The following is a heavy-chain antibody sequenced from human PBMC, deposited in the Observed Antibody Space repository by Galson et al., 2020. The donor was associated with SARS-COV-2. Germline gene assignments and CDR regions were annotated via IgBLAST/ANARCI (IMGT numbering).Heavy chain of an antibody. CDR3: ARDRMLSITMCGVVIMGPFDY. V-gene: IGHV3-11*01. CDR2: ISSSGSTI. D-gene: IGHD3-3*01. CDR1: GFTFSDYY. J-gene: IGHJ4*02. Sequence: NSGGSLRLSCAASGFTFSDYYMSWIRQAPGKGLEWVSYISSSGSTIYYADSVKGRFTISRDNAKNSLYLQMNSLRAEDTAVYYCARDRMLSITMCGVVIMGPFDYWGQGTLVTVSS.